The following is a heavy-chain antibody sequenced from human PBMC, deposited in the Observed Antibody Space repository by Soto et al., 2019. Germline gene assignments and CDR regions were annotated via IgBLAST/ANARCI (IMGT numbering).Heavy chain of an antibody. CDR3: ARSYYYGSGSYYNYYGMDV. CDR2: IIPIFGTA. V-gene: IGHV1-69*13. Sequence: SVKVSCKASGGTFSSYAISWVRQAPGQGLEWMGGIIPIFGTANYAQKFQGRVTITADESTSTAYMELSSLRSEDTAVYYCARSYYYGSGSYYNYYGMDVWGQGTTVTVSS. D-gene: IGHD3-10*01. J-gene: IGHJ6*02. CDR1: GGTFSSYA.